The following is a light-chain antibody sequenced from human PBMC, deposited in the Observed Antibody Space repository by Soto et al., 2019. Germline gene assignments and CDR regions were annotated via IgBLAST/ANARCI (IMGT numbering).Light chain of an antibody. CDR3: QQYGISPFT. CDR2: GAS. J-gene: IGKJ4*01. V-gene: IGKV3-20*01. CDR1: QFVSSTY. Sequence: EVVLTQSPGTLSLSPGARATLSYRASQFVSSTYLAWYQQRPGQAPRLLIYGASSRATGIPDRFSGGGSETDFTLTISRLESEDSAVYYCQQYGISPFTFGGGTKVDIK.